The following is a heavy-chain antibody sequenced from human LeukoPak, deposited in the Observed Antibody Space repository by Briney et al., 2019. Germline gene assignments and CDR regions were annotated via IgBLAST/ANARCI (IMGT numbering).Heavy chain of an antibody. Sequence: SETLSLTCTVSGGYISNYYCNWIRQPPGKGLEWIGYIYYNGSTNYNASLKSRVTISVATSRNQFSLKLSSVTAADTAVYYCARRWRGYYYMEVWAKGTTVTVSS. CDR3: ARRWRGYYYMEV. V-gene: IGHV4-59*01. J-gene: IGHJ6*03. CDR2: IYYNGST. D-gene: IGHD4-23*01. CDR1: GGYISNYY.